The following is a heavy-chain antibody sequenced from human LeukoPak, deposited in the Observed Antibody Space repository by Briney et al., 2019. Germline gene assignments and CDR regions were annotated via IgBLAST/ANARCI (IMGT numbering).Heavy chain of an antibody. D-gene: IGHD1-26*01. CDR2: VYSSGST. J-gene: IGHJ4*02. V-gene: IGHV4-4*07. Sequence: SETLSLTCAVSGGSISTYYWTWLRRPAGKGLEWIGRVYSSGSTNSNPSLKSRVTMSVDTSKNQFSLKLASVTAADTAVYYCASGSVWGQGILVTVSS. CDR1: GGSISTYY. CDR3: ASGSV.